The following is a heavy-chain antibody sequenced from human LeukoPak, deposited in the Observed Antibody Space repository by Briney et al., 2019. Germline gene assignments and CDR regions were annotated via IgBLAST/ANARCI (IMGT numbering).Heavy chain of an antibody. CDR1: GLTVSSYE. J-gene: IGHJ6*02. CDR3: ARDRAMDV. V-gene: IGHV3-48*03. Sequence: GGSLRLSCAGSGLTVSSYEMNWVRQAPGKGLEWVSYISSSGTSIYYADSVKGRFTIYRDNAKNSMYLQMNSLRAEDTAVYYCARDRAMDVWGQGTTVTVSS. CDR2: ISSSGTSI.